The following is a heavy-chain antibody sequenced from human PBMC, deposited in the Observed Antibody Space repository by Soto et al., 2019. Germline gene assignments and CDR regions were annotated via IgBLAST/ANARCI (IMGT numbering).Heavy chain of an antibody. Sequence: LLLSFAASVFTFRDYYMSWIRQAPGKGPEGVSYISSSGSTIDDADAVKGRFTISRDNAKHSLYLQMNSLRAEDTPVYYSATVGGVRGYSSSNNRLDPWGKGTLVTVSS. CDR3: ATVGGVRGYSSSNNRLDP. CDR1: VFTFRDYY. CDR2: ISSSGSTI. D-gene: IGHD6-13*01. V-gene: IGHV3-11*01. J-gene: IGHJ5*01.